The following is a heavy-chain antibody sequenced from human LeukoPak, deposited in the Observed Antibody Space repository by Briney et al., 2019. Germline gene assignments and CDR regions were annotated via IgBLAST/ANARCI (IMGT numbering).Heavy chain of an antibody. CDR2: LSYHGSNK. V-gene: IGHV3-30*04. D-gene: IGHD2-15*01. Sequence: GGSLRLSCAASGFTFSSYAMHWVRQAPGKGLEWVAVLSYHGSNKYYADSVKGRFTISRDNSKNTLYLQMNSLRAEDTAVYYCAKDQVVGLDYWGQGTLVTVSS. J-gene: IGHJ4*02. CDR3: AKDQVVGLDY. CDR1: GFTFSSYA.